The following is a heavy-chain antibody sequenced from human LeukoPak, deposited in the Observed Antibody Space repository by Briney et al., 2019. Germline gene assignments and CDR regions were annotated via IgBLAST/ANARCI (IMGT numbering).Heavy chain of an antibody. D-gene: IGHD1-26*01. CDR3: TRLLSGATYYFDY. J-gene: IGHJ4*02. CDR2: IRSKAYGGTT. CDR1: RVTSCDDA. Sequence: RCLRLSSAASRVTSCDDAMGGGCQGPGGRLEWGGFIRSKAYGGTTEYAASVKGRFTISRDDSKSIAYLQMNSLKTEVTAVYYCTRLLSGATYYFDYWGQGTLVTVSS. V-gene: IGHV3-49*04.